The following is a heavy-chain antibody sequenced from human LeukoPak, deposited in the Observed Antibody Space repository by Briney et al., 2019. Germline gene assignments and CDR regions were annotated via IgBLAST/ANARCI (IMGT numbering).Heavy chain of an antibody. CDR1: GFTFSSYA. V-gene: IGHV3-23*01. CDR3: AKQTRYSGYDYWYFDL. Sequence: GGSLRLSCAASGFTFSSYAMSWVRQAPGKGLEWVSAISGSAGSTYYADSVKGRFTISRDNSKNTLYLQMNSLRAEDTAVYYCAKQTRYSGYDYWYFDLWVLFTRFSVSS. J-gene: IGHJ2*01. D-gene: IGHD5-12*01. CDR2: ISGSAGST.